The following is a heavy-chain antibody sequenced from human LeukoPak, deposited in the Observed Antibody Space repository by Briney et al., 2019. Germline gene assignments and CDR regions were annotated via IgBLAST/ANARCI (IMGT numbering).Heavy chain of an antibody. Sequence: ASVKVSCKASGYTFTSYYMHWMRQAPGQGLEWMGIINPSGGSTSYAQKFQGRVTMTRDTSTSTVYMELSSLRSEDTAMYYCATPHPYCSGGSCYSLLDYWGQGTLVTVSS. J-gene: IGHJ4*02. D-gene: IGHD2-15*01. CDR1: GYTFTSYY. CDR3: ATPHPYCSGGSCYSLLDY. V-gene: IGHV1-46*01. CDR2: INPSGGST.